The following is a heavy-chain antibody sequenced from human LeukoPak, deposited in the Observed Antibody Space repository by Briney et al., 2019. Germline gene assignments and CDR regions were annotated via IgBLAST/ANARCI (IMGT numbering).Heavy chain of an antibody. CDR3: AKDGDYVVNYYYYMDV. CDR1: GFTFSTYG. Sequence: PGGSLRLSCAASGFTFSTYGMNWVRQAPGKGLEWVAFIPYDGSNRHYVDSVKGRFTISRDNSKNTLELQMNSLRAEDTAVYYCAKDGDYVVNYYYYMDVWGKGTTVTVSS. J-gene: IGHJ6*03. V-gene: IGHV3-30*02. CDR2: IPYDGSNR. D-gene: IGHD4-17*01.